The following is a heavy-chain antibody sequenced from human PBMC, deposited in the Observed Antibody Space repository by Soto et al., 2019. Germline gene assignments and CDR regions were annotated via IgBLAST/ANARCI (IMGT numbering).Heavy chain of an antibody. J-gene: IGHJ5*02. CDR3: ARVFIAVAGTRVFDP. CDR1: GGSISSSSYY. D-gene: IGHD6-19*01. V-gene: IGHV4-39*01. CDR2: IYYSGST. Sequence: SETLSLTCTVSGGSISSSSYYWGWIRQPPGKGLEWIGSIYYSGSTYYNPSLKSRVTISVDTSKNQFSLKLSSVTAADTAVYYCARVFIAVAGTRVFDPWGQGTLVTVSS.